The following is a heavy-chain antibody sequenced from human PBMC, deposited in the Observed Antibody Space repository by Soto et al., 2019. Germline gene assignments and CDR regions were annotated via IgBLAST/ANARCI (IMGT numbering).Heavy chain of an antibody. CDR3: AKGLYSSGWYEYFQH. V-gene: IGHV3-9*01. J-gene: IGHJ1*01. CDR2: ISWNSGSI. D-gene: IGHD6-19*01. CDR1: GFTFDDYA. Sequence: EVQLVESGGGLVQPGRSLRLSCAASGFTFDDYAMHWVRQAPGKGLEWVSGISWNSGSIGYADSVKGRFTISRDNAKNSLYLQMNSLGAEDTALYYCAKGLYSSGWYEYFQHWGQGTLVTVSS.